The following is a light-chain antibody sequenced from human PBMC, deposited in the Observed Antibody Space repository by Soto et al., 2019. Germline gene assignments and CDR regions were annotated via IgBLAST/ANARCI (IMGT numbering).Light chain of an antibody. Sequence: LQMTHSPSTLSGSVRDRVTIPCRASQTISSWLAWYQQKPGKAPKLLIYQASTLESGVPSNFSGSGSGTEFTLTISSLQPEDFATYYCQQYNSYPWTFGQGTKVDIK. CDR3: QQYNSYPWT. CDR2: QAS. J-gene: IGKJ1*01. V-gene: IGKV1-5*03. CDR1: QTISSW.